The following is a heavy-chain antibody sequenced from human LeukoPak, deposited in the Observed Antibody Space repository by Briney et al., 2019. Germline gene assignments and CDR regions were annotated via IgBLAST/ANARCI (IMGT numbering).Heavy chain of an antibody. CDR2: ISAYNGNA. J-gene: IGHJ4*02. CDR3: ARDRSVITMMGN. Sequence: ASVKVSCKASGYTFTSYGISWVRQAPGQGLEWMGWISAYNGNANYAQKLQGRVTMTTDTSTSTAYMELRSLRSDDTAVYYCARDRSVITMMGNWGQGTLVTVSS. V-gene: IGHV1-18*01. D-gene: IGHD3-22*01. CDR1: GYTFTSYG.